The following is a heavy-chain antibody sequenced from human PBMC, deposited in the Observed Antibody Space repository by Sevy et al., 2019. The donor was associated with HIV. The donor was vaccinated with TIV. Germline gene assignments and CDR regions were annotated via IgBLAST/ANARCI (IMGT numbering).Heavy chain of an antibody. CDR2: IKQDGSEK. V-gene: IGHV3-7*01. CDR3: AGRSFDY. Sequence: GGSLRLSCVASGFTFSSYWMHWVRQAPGKGLEWVANIKQDGSEKYYVGSLKGRFTISRDNAKNTVYLQMNSLRAEDTAVYYCAGRSFDYWGQGTLVTVSS. CDR1: GFTFSSYW. J-gene: IGHJ4*02.